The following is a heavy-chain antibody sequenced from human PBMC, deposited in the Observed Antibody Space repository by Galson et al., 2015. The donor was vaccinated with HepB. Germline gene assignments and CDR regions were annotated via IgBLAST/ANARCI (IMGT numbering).Heavy chain of an antibody. D-gene: IGHD5-18*01. Sequence: SLRLSCAASGFTFSSYSMSWVRQAPGKGLEWVSSISSSSSYIYYADSLKGRFTISRDNAKNSLYLQMTSLRAEDTAVYYCASDLLGGYSYGSYYYYGMDVWGRGTTVTVSS. CDR1: GFTFSSYS. CDR2: ISSSSSYI. V-gene: IGHV3-21*01. J-gene: IGHJ6*02. CDR3: ASDLLGGYSYGSYYYYGMDV.